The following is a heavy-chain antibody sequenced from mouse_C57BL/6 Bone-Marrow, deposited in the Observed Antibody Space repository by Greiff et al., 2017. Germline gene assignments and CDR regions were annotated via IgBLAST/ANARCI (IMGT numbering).Heavy chain of an antibody. CDR3: ASPYYGLFDY. CDR1: GYTFTSYW. D-gene: IGHD1-1*01. J-gene: IGHJ2*01. Sequence: QVQLQQPGAELVKPGASVKLSCKASGYTFTSYWMHWVKQRPGQGLEWIGMIHPNSGSTNYNEKFKSKATLTVDKSSSTAYMQLSSLTSEDSAFFYCASPYYGLFDYWGQGTTLTVSS. CDR2: IHPNSGST. V-gene: IGHV1-64*01.